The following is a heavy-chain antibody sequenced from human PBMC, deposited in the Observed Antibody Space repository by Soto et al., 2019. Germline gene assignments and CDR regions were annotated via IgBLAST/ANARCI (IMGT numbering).Heavy chain of an antibody. CDR2: IWYDGSNK. D-gene: IGHD3-3*01. CDR1: GFTFSTYG. J-gene: IGHJ6*03. V-gene: IGHV3-33*01. Sequence: GGSLRLSCAASGFTFSTYGMHWVRQAPGKGLEWVAVIWYDGSNKYYADSVKGRFTISRDNSKNTLYLQMNSLRAEDTAVYYCARGVAEEWFPYYMDVWGKGTTVTVSS. CDR3: ARGVAEEWFPYYMDV.